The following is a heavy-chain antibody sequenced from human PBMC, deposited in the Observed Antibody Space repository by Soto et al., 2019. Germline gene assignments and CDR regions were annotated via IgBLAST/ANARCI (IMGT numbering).Heavy chain of an antibody. V-gene: IGHV3-15*07. CDR3: TTDSYITSIIVRFDY. J-gene: IGHJ4*01. Sequence: PGGSLRLSCAASGFTFSNAWINWVRQAPGKELEWVGRAKSKNDGGTTDFAAPVKGRFAISRDDSKNMVYLEMNSLQTEDTAIYYCTTDSYITSIIVRFDYWGHGTLVTVSS. CDR2: AKSKNDGGTT. D-gene: IGHD3-22*01. CDR1: GFTFSNAW.